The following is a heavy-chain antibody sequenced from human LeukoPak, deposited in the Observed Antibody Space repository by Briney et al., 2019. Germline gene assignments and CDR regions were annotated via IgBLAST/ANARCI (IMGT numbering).Heavy chain of an antibody. V-gene: IGHV3-23*01. CDR2: ISGTGGSK. D-gene: IGHD6-19*01. CDR1: GGSFSGYY. Sequence: PSETLSLTCAVYGGSFSGYYWSWIRQPPGKGLECVSTISGTGGSKYYADSVKGRFTISRDNSKNTVYLQMNSLRVEDPAVYYCANRPTIPYNSGWSVDYWGQGTLVTVSA. J-gene: IGHJ4*02. CDR3: ANRPTIPYNSGWSVDY.